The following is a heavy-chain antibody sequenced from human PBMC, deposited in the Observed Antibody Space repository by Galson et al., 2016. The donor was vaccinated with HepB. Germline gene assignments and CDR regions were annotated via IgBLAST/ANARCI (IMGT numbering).Heavy chain of an antibody. CDR3: AKSMGYGVFNYFAP. CDR2: ISGSGGST. CDR1: GFTFSNYA. J-gene: IGHJ5*02. V-gene: IGHV3-23*01. Sequence: SLRLSCAASGFTFSNYAMSWVRRAPGKGLQWVSGISGSGGSTYYVDSVEGRFTISRDNSKNILFLQMSSLRVEDTATYYCAKSMGYGVFNYFAPWGQGALAVVSS. D-gene: IGHD4-17*01.